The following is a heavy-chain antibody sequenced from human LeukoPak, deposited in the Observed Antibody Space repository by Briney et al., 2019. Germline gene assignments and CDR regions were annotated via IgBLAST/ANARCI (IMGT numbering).Heavy chain of an antibody. D-gene: IGHD3-3*01. CDR1: GYTFTSYG. V-gene: IGHV1-18*01. CDR3: ARYLERREPNTKNFDC. J-gene: IGHJ4*02. CDR2: ISAYNGNT. Sequence: ASVKVSCKASGYTFTSYGISWVRQAPGQGLEWMGWISAYNGNTNYAQKLQGRVTMTTDTSTSTAYMELRSLRSDDTAVYYCARYLERREPNTKNFDCWGQGTLVTVSS.